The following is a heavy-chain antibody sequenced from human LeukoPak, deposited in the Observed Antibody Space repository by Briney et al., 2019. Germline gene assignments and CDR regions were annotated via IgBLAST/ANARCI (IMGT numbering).Heavy chain of an antibody. Sequence: PGGSLRLSCAASGFNIRDHYMGWIRQAPGKGLEWVSYLSGALNIIYYADSVKGRFTISRDIANNSLSLQMTGLRVDDTAIYFCVRPEDLGTLYYWGQGILVTVSS. V-gene: IGHV3-11*04. CDR2: LSGALNII. CDR3: VRPEDLGTLYY. J-gene: IGHJ4*02. D-gene: IGHD1-14*01. CDR1: GFNIRDHY.